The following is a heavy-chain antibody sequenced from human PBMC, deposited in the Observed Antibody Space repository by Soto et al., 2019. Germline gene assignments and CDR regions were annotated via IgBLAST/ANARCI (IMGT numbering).Heavy chain of an antibody. CDR3: ARDGGFSYGFDYYFDY. D-gene: IGHD5-18*01. CDR1: GFTFSDYA. CDR2: ISYDGYNF. Sequence: QVQLVESGGGVVQPGMSLRLSCVASGFTFSDYAAHWVRLAPNKGLERVDMISYDGYNFYYADSVRGRFTISRDNPKNTLFLQMDSLRPDDTALYYCARDGGFSYGFDYYFDYWGHGTLVNVSS. V-gene: IGHV3-33*05. J-gene: IGHJ4*01.